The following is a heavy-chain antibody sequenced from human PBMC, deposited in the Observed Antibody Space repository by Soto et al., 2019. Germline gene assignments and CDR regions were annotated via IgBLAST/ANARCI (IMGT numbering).Heavy chain of an antibody. V-gene: IGHV4-61*05. CDR3: ARGEVRGVISAFDI. CDR2: TYYRGST. Sequence: SETLSLTCTVSGCSISSRNHYWGWIRQSPGKHLEWIGYTYYRGSTNYNPSLKSRVTISVDTSKNQFSLKLSSVTAADTAVYYCARGEVRGVISAFDIWGQGTMVTVSS. D-gene: IGHD3-10*01. CDR1: GCSISSRNHY. J-gene: IGHJ3*02.